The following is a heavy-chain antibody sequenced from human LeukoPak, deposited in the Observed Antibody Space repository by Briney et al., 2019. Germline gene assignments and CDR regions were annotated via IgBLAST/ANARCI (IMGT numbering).Heavy chain of an antibody. CDR3: ARARSGNYFDY. J-gene: IGHJ4*02. CDR1: GFTFSSYG. D-gene: IGHD3-3*01. V-gene: IGHV3-33*01. Sequence: GRSLRLSCAASGFTFSSYGMHWVRQAPGKGLEWVAVIWYDGSNKYYADSVKGRFTISRDNSKNTLYLQMNSLRAEDTAVYSCARARSGNYFDYWGQGTLVTVSS. CDR2: IWYDGSNK.